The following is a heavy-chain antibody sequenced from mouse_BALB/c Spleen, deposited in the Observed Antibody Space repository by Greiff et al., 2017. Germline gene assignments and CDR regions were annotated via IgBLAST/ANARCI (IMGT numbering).Heavy chain of an antibody. Sequence: EVNVVESGGGLVQPGGSLKLSCAASGFTISSYGMSWVRQTPDKRLELVATINSNGGSTYYPDSVKGRITISRDNAKNTLYLQMSSLKSEDTAMYYCGRDVRMAYWGQGTLVTVSA. CDR1: GFTISSYG. CDR3: GRDVRMAY. V-gene: IGHV5-6-3*01. CDR2: INSNGGST. J-gene: IGHJ3*01. D-gene: IGHD1-1*01.